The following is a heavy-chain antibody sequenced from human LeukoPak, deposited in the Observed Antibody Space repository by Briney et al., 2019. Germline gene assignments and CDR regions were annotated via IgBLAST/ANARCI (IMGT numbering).Heavy chain of an antibody. D-gene: IGHD2-2*02. CDR2: IYYSGST. V-gene: IGHV4-31*11. Sequence: PSETLSLTCAVYGGSISSGGYYWSWIRQHPGKGLEWIGYIYYSGSTYYNPSLKSRVTISVDTSKNQFSLKLSSVTAADTAVYYCARVYVVVPAAIPHYAFDIWGQGTMVTVSS. CDR3: ARVYVVVPAAIPHYAFDI. J-gene: IGHJ3*02. CDR1: GGSISSGGYY.